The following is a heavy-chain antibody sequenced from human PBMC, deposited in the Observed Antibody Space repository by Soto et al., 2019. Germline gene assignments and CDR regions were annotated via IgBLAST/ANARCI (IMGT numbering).Heavy chain of an antibody. D-gene: IGHD3-10*01. CDR1: GAFVTNYY. CDR2: ISYGGTT. CDR3: AMYYGHGQDY. V-gene: IGHV4-59*02. J-gene: IGHJ4*02. Sequence: SETLSLTCSVSGAFVTNYYWSWIRQSPGKGLEWIGYISYGGTTNFNSSLKSRVTVSVDMSKNQFSLTLNSVTAADTAVYYCAMYYGHGQDYWGQGTPVTVSS.